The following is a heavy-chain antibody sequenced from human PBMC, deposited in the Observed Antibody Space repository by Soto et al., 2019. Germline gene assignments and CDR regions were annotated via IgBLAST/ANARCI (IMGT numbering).Heavy chain of an antibody. CDR2: IYHSGST. CDR3: ARGKYYDSSGYYFDY. Sequence: YGVSACNIRGGCDCWLWIRQPPGKGLEWIGYIYHSGSTYYNPSLKSRVTISVDRSKNQFSLKLSSVTAADTAVYYCARGKYYDSSGYYFDYWGQGTLVSVSS. D-gene: IGHD3-22*01. V-gene: IGHV4-30-2*01. CDR1: ACNIRGGCDC. J-gene: IGHJ4*02.